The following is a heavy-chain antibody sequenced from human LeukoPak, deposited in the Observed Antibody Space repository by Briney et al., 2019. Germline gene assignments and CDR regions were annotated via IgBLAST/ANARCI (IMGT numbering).Heavy chain of an antibody. J-gene: IGHJ6*02. CDR1: GGTFSSYA. V-gene: IGHV1-69*05. CDR3: ARGHDILTGYYYYGMDV. CDR2: IIPIFGTA. D-gene: IGHD3-9*01. Sequence: SVKVSCKASGGTFSSYAISWVRQAPGQGLEWMGGIIPIFGTANYAQKFQGRVTMTRDTSTSTVYMELSSLRSEDTAVYYCARGHDILTGYYYYGMDVWGQGTTVTVSS.